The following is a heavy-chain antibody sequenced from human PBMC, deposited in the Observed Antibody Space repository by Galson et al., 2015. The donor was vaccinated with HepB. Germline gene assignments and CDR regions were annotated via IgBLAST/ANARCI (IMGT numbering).Heavy chain of an antibody. V-gene: IGHV4-59*01. CDR2: LNDKGGT. J-gene: IGHJ4*02. Sequence: SETLSLTCSVSGASIRPYHWSWIRQPPGKGLEWMGYLNDKGGTNYNPALKSRVTMSVDTSKNQFSLRLASVTTADTALYYCAGVPRLLSFYFDYWGQGILVRGSS. D-gene: IGHD2-21*02. CDR3: AGVPRLLSFYFDY. CDR1: GASIRPYH.